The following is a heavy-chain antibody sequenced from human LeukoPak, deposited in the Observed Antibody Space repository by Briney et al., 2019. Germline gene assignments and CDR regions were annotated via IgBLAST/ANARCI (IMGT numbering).Heavy chain of an antibody. V-gene: IGHV3-23*01. CDR3: AKRVPLTALDS. J-gene: IGHJ5*01. CDR2: IGSGSVDK. D-gene: IGHD3-3*01. CDR1: GFSFNIYA. Sequence: GGSLRLSCAASGFSFNIYAMGWVRQAPGKGLEWVSVIGSGSVDKHYADTVRGRFDISRDNANNRLFLQMNSLRVEDSGAYYCAKRVPLTALDSWGQGTLVTVSS.